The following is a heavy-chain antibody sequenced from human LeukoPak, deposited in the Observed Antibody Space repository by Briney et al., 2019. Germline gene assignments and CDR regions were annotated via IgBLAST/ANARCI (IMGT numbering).Heavy chain of an antibody. D-gene: IGHD6-13*01. CDR2: IYTSGST. CDR3: ARDGGSSWSTRNDAFDI. V-gene: IGHV4-4*07. J-gene: IGHJ3*02. Sequence: SETLSLTCTVSGGSISSYYWSWIRQPAGKGLEWIGRIYTSGSTNYNPSLKSRVTMSVDTSKNQFSLKLSSATAADTAVYYCARDGGSSWSTRNDAFDIWGQGTMVTVSS. CDR1: GGSISSYY.